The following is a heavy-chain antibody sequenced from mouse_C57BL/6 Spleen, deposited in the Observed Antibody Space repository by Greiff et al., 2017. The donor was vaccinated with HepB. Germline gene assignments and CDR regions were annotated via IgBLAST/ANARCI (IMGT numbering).Heavy chain of an antibody. V-gene: IGHV1-22*01. D-gene: IGHD1-1*01. CDR2: INPNNGGT. CDR3: ARRGYFTTVVARGDAMDY. CDR1: GYTFTDYN. Sequence: EVQLQQSGPELVKPGASVKMSCKASGYTFTDYNMHWVKQSHGKSLEWIGYINPNNGGTSYNQKFKGKATLTVNKSSSTAYMELRSLTSEDSAVYYCARRGYFTTVVARGDAMDYWGQGTSVTVSS. J-gene: IGHJ4*01.